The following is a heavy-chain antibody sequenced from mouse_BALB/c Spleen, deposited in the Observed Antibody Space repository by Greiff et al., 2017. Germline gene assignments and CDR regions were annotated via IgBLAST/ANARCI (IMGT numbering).Heavy chain of an antibody. V-gene: IGHV1-82*01. CDR1: GYAFSSSW. J-gene: IGHJ3*01. Sequence: VNVVESGPELVKPGASVKISCKASGYAFSSSWMNWVKQRPGQGLEWIGRIYPGDGDTNYNGKFKGKATLTADKSSSTAYMQLSSLTSVDSAVYFCARSYYGNYRFAYWGQGTLVTVSA. CDR2: IYPGDGDT. D-gene: IGHD2-10*01. CDR3: ARSYYGNYRFAY.